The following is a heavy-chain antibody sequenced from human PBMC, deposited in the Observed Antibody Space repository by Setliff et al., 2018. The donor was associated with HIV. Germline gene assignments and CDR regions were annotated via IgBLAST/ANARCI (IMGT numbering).Heavy chain of an antibody. J-gene: IGHJ4*02. CDR1: GGSLSGHY. D-gene: IGHD2-8*01. V-gene: IGHV4-34*01. CDR3: ARGRGDIVLLVYTYPPDS. Sequence: PSETLSLTCAVYGGSLSGHYWSWIRQPPGKGLEWIGESNHVGRTNYNPSLKSRVTISVDTFKNQFSLKLTSVTAADTAAYYCARGRGDIVLLVYTYPPDSWGQGKLVTVSS. CDR2: SNHVGRT.